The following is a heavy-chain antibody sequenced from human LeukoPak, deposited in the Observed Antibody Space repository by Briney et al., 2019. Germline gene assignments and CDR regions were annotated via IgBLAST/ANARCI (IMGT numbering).Heavy chain of an antibody. D-gene: IGHD5-18*01. CDR3: ARGAAGYSYG. CDR2: IYYSGST. V-gene: IGHV4-59*01. CDR1: GGSISSYY. J-gene: IGHJ4*02. Sequence: SETLSLTCTVSGGSISSYYWSWIRQPPGKGLERIGHIYYSGSTNYNPSLKSRVTISIDTSKNQFSLRLSSVTAADTAVYYCARGAAGYSYGWGQGTLVTVSS.